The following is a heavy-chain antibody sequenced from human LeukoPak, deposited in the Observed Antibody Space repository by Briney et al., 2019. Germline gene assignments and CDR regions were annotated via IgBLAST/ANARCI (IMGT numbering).Heavy chain of an antibody. CDR1: GFTFNTYS. D-gene: IGHD3-22*01. Sequence: GSLGLSCAASGFTFNTYSMNWVRQAPGKGLEWVSSISSSGTYTYYADSVKGRFTISRDNAKNSLYLQMNSLRAEDTAVYYCARDQGYDSRGYYYPYHFDCWGQGTLVTVSS. J-gene: IGHJ4*02. CDR2: ISSSGTYT. CDR3: ARDQGYDSRGYYYPYHFDC. V-gene: IGHV3-21*01.